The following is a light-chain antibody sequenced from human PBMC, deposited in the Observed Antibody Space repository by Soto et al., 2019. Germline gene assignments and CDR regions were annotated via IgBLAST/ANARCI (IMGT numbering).Light chain of an antibody. Sequence: EIVLTQSPGTLSLSPGERATLSCRADRSVSDTLLTWFQQKPGQAPRLLIFGTSNRAPGIPDRFSGSGSGTDFTLTISRLEPDDFAVYYCQQYNDWWTFGQGTKVEIK. J-gene: IGKJ1*01. V-gene: IGKV3-20*01. CDR2: GTS. CDR3: QQYNDWWT. CDR1: RSVSDTL.